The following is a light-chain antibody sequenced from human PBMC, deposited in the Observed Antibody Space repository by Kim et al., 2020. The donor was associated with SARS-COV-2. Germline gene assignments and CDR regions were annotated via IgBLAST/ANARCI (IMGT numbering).Light chain of an antibody. Sequence: QIGRNTCQGDRHKRYYASWYQQRPRQGPVLVIYAKSNRPSVIPYRFSGSRAGNIAYLTITGAQADDEADYFCNSRDSSGASYVCGTGTKVTDL. V-gene: IGLV3-19*01. CDR1: RHKRYY. CDR3: NSRDSSGASYV. CDR2: AKS. J-gene: IGLJ1*01.